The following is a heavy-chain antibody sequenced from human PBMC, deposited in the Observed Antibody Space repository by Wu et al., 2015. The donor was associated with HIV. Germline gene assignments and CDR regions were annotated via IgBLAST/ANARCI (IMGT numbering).Heavy chain of an antibody. D-gene: IGHD2-15*01. V-gene: IGHV1-69*13. CDR2: IIPIFGTA. CDR3: ARGRGYCSGGSCPHFDY. Sequence: VQLVAAGREVKKPGSVSEGRPARLLRRPSAAMLSAGCDRPLDKGLSGVGRIIPIFGTANYAQKFQGRVTITADESTSTAYMELSSLRSEDTAVYYCARGRGYCSGGSCPHFDYWGQGTLVTVSS. CDR1: RRPSAAML. J-gene: IGHJ4*02.